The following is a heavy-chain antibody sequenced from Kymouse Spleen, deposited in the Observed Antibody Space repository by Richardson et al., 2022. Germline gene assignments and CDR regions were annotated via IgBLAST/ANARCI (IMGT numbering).Heavy chain of an antibody. CDR2: INHSGST. CDR3: ARGWCSSTSCYSRFDP. CDR1: GGSFSGYY. J-gene: IGHJ5*02. D-gene: IGHD2-2*02. V-gene: IGHV4-34*01. Sequence: QVQLQQWGAGLLKPSETLSLTCAVYGGSFSGYYWSWIRQPPGKGLEWIGEINHSGSTNYNPSLKSRVTISVDTSKNQFSLKLSSVTAADTAVYYCARGWCSSTSCYSRFDPWGQGTLVTVSS.